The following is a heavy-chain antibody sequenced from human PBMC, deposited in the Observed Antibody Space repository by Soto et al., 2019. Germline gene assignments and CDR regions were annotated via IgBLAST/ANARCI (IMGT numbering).Heavy chain of an antibody. D-gene: IGHD2-2*01. Sequence: GGSLRLSCAASVFTFSNYWMSWVRQAPGKGLEWVANIKQDGSEKYYVDSVKGRFTISRDNVKNSLYLQMNSLRAEDTAVYYCARVDCTSAICWASFDYWGQGALVTVSS. CDR1: VFTFSNYW. J-gene: IGHJ4*02. V-gene: IGHV3-7*05. CDR2: IKQDGSEK. CDR3: ARVDCTSAICWASFDY.